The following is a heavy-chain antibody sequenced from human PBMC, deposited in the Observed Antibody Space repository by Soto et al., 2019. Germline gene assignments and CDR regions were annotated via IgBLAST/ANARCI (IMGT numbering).Heavy chain of an antibody. CDR1: GFTFSSYG. Sequence: HPGGSLRLSCAASGFTFSSYGMHWVRQAPGKGLEWVAVIWHDGTNKYYAASVKGRFTISRDNSKNTLYLQMNSLSAEDTAVYYCARDRYYDTSGSQPAYWGQGILVTVSS. CDR3: ARDRYYDTSGSQPAY. D-gene: IGHD3-22*01. V-gene: IGHV3-33*01. J-gene: IGHJ4*02. CDR2: IWHDGTNK.